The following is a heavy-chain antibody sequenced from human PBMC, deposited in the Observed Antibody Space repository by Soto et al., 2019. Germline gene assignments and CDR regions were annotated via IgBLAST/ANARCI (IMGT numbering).Heavy chain of an antibody. D-gene: IGHD2-2*01. Sequence: ASVKVSCKASGYSFTTYGMTWVRQAPGQGLEWMGWISTDKGNTKYAQNFQSRATLTTDTSTSTAYMELRSLRSDDTAVYYCARGPYCSTTGCRRWVWFDPWGQGTLVTVSS. J-gene: IGHJ5*02. CDR2: ISTDKGNT. CDR3: ARGPYCSTTGCRRWVWFDP. V-gene: IGHV1-18*01. CDR1: GYSFTTYG.